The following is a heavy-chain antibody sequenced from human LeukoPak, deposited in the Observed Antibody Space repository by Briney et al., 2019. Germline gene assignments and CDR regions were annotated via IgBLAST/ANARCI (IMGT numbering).Heavy chain of an antibody. CDR1: GGSISNNF. CDR3: TRGSIAYYYMDV. V-gene: IGHV4-59*01. Sequence: SETLSLTCTVSGGSISNNFWTWIRQPPGKGLECIGFMYYSESTNYNPSLKSRVTISVDTSKNQFSLKLSSVTAADTAVYYCTRGSIAYYYMDVWGKGTTVTISS. D-gene: IGHD3-22*01. CDR2: MYYSEST. J-gene: IGHJ6*03.